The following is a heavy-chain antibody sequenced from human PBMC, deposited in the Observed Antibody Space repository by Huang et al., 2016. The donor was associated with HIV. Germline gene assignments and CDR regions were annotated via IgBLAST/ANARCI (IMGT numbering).Heavy chain of an antibody. Sequence: EVQLVESGGGVVQPGGSLRLSCVASGFTFYTYSMNWVRQAPGKGMEWLSYIGSSDSTIYFADSGKCRFTISRDNAKNSLYLQMNSLRAEETAVYYCARDLPGGITGVTVGLDYWGQGTLVSVSS. V-gene: IGHV3-48*01. CDR2: IGSSDSTI. J-gene: IGHJ4*02. CDR1: GFTFYTYS. D-gene: IGHD1-20*01. CDR3: ARDLPGGITGVTVGLDY.